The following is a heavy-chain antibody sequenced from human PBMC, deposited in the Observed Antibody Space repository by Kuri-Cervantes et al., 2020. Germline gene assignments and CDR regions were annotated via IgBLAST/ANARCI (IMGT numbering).Heavy chain of an antibody. V-gene: IGHV4-38-2*01. D-gene: IGHD2-15*01. CDR2: INHSGST. J-gene: IGHJ2*01. CDR1: GYPISNGYY. CDR3: ARAHPVDWYFDL. Sequence: GSLRLSCGVSGYPISNGYYWGWIRQPPGKGLGWIGEINHSGSTDYNPSLKSRVTISVDTSKNQFSLKLSSVTAADTAVYYCARAHPVDWYFDLWGRGTLVTVSS.